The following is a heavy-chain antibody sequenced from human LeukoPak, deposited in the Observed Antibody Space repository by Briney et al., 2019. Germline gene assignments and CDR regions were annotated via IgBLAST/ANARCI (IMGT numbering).Heavy chain of an antibody. V-gene: IGHV1-2*06. CDR1: GYTFTGYY. CDR2: INPNSGGT. J-gene: IGHJ4*02. CDR3: ARLSLRVGATIDYYFDY. D-gene: IGHD1-26*01. Sequence: ASVKVSCKASGYTFTGYYMHWVRQAPGQGLEWMGRINPNSGGTNYAQKFQGRVTMTRDTSISTAYMEPSRLRSDDTAVYYCARLSLRVGATIDYYFDYWGQGTLVTVSS.